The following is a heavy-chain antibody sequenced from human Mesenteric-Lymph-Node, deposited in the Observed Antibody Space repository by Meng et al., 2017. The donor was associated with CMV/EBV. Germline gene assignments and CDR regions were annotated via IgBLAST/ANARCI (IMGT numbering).Heavy chain of an antibody. J-gene: IGHJ4*02. D-gene: IGHD6-13*01. CDR2: ITGSGGST. CDR1: GFTFGSYA. V-gene: IGHV3-23*01. Sequence: ASGFTFGSYAMGWVRPAPGKGLEWVSVITGSGGSTYYADSVTGRFTISRDNSKNTLYLQMNSLRAEDTAVYYCAKEGSSWPGRGVDYWGQGTLVTVSS. CDR3: AKEGSSWPGRGVDY.